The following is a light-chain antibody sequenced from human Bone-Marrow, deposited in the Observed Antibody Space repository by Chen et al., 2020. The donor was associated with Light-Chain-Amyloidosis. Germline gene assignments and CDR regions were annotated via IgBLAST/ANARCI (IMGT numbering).Light chain of an antibody. CDR1: NIGSTS. V-gene: IGLV3-21*02. J-gene: IGLJ3*02. Sequence: SYVLTQPSSGSGAPGQTATIACGGNNIGSTSVHWYQQTPGQAPLLVVYDDSDRPSGIPGRLSGCNSGNTATLTISRVEAGDEADYCCQVWDRSSDRPVFGGGTKLTVL. CDR2: DDS. CDR3: QVWDRSSDRPV.